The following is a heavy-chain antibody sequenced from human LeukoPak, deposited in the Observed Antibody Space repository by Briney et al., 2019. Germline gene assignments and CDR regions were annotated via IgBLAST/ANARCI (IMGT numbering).Heavy chain of an antibody. D-gene: IGHD6-13*01. Sequence: ASVKVSCKASGYTITTYGITWVRQAPGQGLEWMGWISTYNGNTYCAQRFQGRVTMTTDTSTSTAYMELRSLRSDDTAVYYCARPAVPKQQLANRDYYFDYWGQGTLVTVSS. CDR3: ARPAVPKQQLANRDYYFDY. CDR1: GYTITTYG. J-gene: IGHJ4*02. CDR2: ISTYNGNT. V-gene: IGHV1-18*01.